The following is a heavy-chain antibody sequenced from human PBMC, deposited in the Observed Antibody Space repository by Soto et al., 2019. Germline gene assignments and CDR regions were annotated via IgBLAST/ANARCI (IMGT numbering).Heavy chain of an antibody. J-gene: IGHJ4*02. CDR1: GFSFSTYA. CDR2: ISGSGAAT. D-gene: IGHD3-10*01. V-gene: IGHV3-23*01. CDR3: AKLGDRGLLSHFDY. Sequence: EVQLLESGGGLVQPGGSLRVSCTASGFSFSTYAMSWVRQGPGKGLEWFSTISGSGAATNYADSVKGRFTISRDNSKNTLDLQMDSLRAEDTALYYCAKLGDRGLLSHFDYWGQGTLVTVSS.